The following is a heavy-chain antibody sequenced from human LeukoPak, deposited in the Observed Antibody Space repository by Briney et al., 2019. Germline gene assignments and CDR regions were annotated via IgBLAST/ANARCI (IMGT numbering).Heavy chain of an antibody. CDR3: ARWNSGSYYLDY. CDR2: ISSNGGST. Sequence: PGGSLRLSCAASGFTFSTYVMHWVRQAPGKGLEYVSTISSNGGSTYYAKFVKGRFTISRDNSKNMLYLQMGSLRAEDMAVYYCARWNSGSYYLDYWGQGTLVTVSS. D-gene: IGHD1-26*01. CDR1: GFTFSTYV. V-gene: IGHV3-64*01. J-gene: IGHJ4*02.